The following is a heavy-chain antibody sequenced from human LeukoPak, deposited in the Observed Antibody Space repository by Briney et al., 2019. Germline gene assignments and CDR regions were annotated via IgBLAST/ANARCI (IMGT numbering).Heavy chain of an antibody. CDR2: IIPIFGTA. Sequence: ASVKVSCKASGGTFSSYAISWVRQAPGQGLEWMGGIIPIFGTANYAQKFQGRVTITADESTSTAYMELSSLRSEDTAEYYCARDRGQKLRYFDWLSDWGQGTLVTVSS. CDR3: ARDRGQKLRYFDWLSD. J-gene: IGHJ4*02. CDR1: GGTFSSYA. D-gene: IGHD3-9*01. V-gene: IGHV1-69*13.